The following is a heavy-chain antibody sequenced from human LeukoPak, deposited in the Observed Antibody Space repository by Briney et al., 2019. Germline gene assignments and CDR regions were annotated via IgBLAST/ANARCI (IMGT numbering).Heavy chain of an antibody. CDR2: IIPILGIA. V-gene: IGHV1-69*10. CDR1: GGTFSSYT. J-gene: IGHJ5*02. CDR3: ASPRIQLGFDP. D-gene: IGHD5-18*01. Sequence: SVKVSCKASGGTFSSYTISWVGQAPGQGLEWRGGIIPILGIANYAQKFQGRVTITADKSTSTAYMELSSLRSEDTAVYYCASPRIQLGFDPWGQGTLVTVSS.